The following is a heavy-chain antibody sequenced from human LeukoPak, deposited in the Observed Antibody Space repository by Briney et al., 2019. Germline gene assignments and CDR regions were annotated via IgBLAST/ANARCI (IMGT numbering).Heavy chain of an antibody. Sequence: GGSLRLSCAHSGFTFDDYGMSWVRQAPGKGLEWVSGISWNGARIGYAASVKGRFTISRDNAKNSLYLQMNSLRAEDTAVYYCAELGITMIGGVWGKGTTVTISS. V-gene: IGHV3-20*04. CDR2: ISWNGARI. CDR1: GFTFDDYG. CDR3: AELGITMIGGV. D-gene: IGHD3-10*02. J-gene: IGHJ6*04.